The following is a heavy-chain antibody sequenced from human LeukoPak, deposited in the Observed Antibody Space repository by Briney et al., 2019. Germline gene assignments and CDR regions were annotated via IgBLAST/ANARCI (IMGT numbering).Heavy chain of an antibody. CDR3: ARGERRYFDWLQMYNWFDP. CDR1: GFTFSSYE. V-gene: IGHV3-48*03. D-gene: IGHD3-9*01. Sequence: PGGSLRLSCAASGFTFSSYEMNWVRQAPGKGLEGVSYISSSGSTIYYEDSVKGRFTISRDNAKNSLYLQMNSLRAEDTAVYYCARGERRYFDWLQMYNWFDPWGQGTLVTVSS. CDR2: ISSSGSTI. J-gene: IGHJ5*02.